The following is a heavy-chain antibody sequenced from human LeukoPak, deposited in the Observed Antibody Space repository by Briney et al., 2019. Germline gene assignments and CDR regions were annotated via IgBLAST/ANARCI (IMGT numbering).Heavy chain of an antibody. D-gene: IGHD1/OR15-1a*01. CDR3: ARLITTPAYFDY. Sequence: PGGSLRLSCAASGFTFSIYEINWVRQAPGKGLEWVSSISRSSNYISYADSVRGRFTISRDNANNSLYLQMNSLRAEDTAVYYCARLITTPAYFDYWGQGTLVTVSS. CDR2: ISRSSNYI. J-gene: IGHJ4*02. V-gene: IGHV3-21*01. CDR1: GFTFSIYE.